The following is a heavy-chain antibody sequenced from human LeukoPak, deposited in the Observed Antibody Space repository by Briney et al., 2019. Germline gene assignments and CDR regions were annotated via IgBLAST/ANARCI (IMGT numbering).Heavy chain of an antibody. J-gene: IGHJ4*02. CDR3: AKESGKFDY. CDR1: GLNFDDSA. V-gene: IGHV3-43*02. CDR2: ISADGGST. Sequence: GGSLRLSCAASGLNFDDSAMHWVRQAPGKGLEWVSLISADGGSTFSADSVKGRFSISRDNGKNSLYLQMNSLRSEDTAMYYCAKESGKFDYWGQGTLVAVSS.